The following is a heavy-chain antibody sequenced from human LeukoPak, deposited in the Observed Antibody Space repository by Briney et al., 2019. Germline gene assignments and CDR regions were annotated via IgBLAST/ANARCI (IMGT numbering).Heavy chain of an antibody. V-gene: IGHV3-23*01. CDR1: GFTFSILD. CDR2: ISGNGGRT. Sequence: PGGSLRLSCAASGFTFSILDMSWVRQAPGKGLEWVSAISGNGGRTYYADSVKGRFTISRDNAKNSLYLQMNSLGAEDTAVYYCAREGVDSSGWYAIDYWGQGTLVTVSS. D-gene: IGHD6-19*01. J-gene: IGHJ4*02. CDR3: AREGVDSSGWYAIDY.